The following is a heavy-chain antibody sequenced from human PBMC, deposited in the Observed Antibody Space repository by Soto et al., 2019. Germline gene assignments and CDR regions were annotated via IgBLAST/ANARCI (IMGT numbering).Heavy chain of an antibody. J-gene: IGHJ6*03. D-gene: IGHD3-9*01. Sequence: GASVKVSCKASGYTFTSYGISWVRQAPGQGLEWMGWISAYNGNTNYAQKLQGRVTMTTDTPTSTAYMELRSLRSDDTAVYYCARDANFDWLPAYYMDVWGKGTTVTVSS. V-gene: IGHV1-18*01. CDR3: ARDANFDWLPAYYMDV. CDR2: ISAYNGNT. CDR1: GYTFTSYG.